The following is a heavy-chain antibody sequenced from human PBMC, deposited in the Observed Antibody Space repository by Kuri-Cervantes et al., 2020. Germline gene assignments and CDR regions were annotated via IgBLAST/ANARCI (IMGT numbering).Heavy chain of an antibody. CDR1: GFTFSGYG. D-gene: IGHD1-26*01. Sequence: GGSLRLSCAASGFTFSGYGMHWVRQAPGKGLEWVAVIWYDGSNKYYADSVKGRFTISRDNSKNTLYLQMNSLRAEDTAVYYCARECIVGAAADYWGQGTLVTVSS. V-gene: IGHV3-33*01. J-gene: IGHJ4*02. CDR3: ARECIVGAAADY. CDR2: IWYDGSNK.